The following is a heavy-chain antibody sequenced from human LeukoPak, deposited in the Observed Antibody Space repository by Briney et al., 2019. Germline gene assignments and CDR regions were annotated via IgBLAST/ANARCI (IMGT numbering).Heavy chain of an antibody. J-gene: IGHJ4*02. V-gene: IGHV4-39*02. CDR2: IFYSGST. Sequence: SETLSLTCTVSGGSISSSSDYWGWIRQPPGKGLEWIGSIFYSGSTYYNPSLKSRVTISVDTSKKQFSLRLTSVTAADTAVYYCARDATGYGDSFDYWGQGTLVTVSS. CDR1: GGSISSSSDY. CDR3: ARDATGYGDSFDY. D-gene: IGHD4-17*01.